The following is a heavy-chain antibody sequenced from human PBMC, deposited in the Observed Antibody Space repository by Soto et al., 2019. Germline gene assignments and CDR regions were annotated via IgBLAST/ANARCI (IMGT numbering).Heavy chain of an antibody. CDR2: MNPNSGNT. D-gene: IGHD2-8*01. J-gene: IGHJ6*02. CDR3: ARGRVLEAIMLHAQLYYGMDV. CDR1: GYTFTSYD. Sequence: ASVKVSCKASGYTFTSYDINWVRQATGQGLEWMGWMNPNSGNTGYAQKFQGRVTMTRNTSISTAYMELSSLRSEDTAVYYCARGRVLEAIMLHAQLYYGMDVWGQGTTVTVSS. V-gene: IGHV1-8*01.